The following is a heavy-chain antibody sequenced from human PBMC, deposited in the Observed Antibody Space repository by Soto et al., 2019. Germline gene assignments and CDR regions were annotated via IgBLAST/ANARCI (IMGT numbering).Heavy chain of an antibody. CDR1: GGSISSSTDY. V-gene: IGHV4-39*01. J-gene: IGHJ5*02. CDR2: IYYSGIT. CDR3: ARSPAGLRFLEWLYAGGWLDP. Sequence: KPSETLSLTCTVSGGSISSSTDYGAWIRQPPGKVLDWIGSIYYSGITYYNPSLKSRVTISVDTSKDQFSLKLISVTAADTAIYYCARSPAGLRFLEWLYAGGWLDPWGQGTLVTVSS. D-gene: IGHD3-3*01.